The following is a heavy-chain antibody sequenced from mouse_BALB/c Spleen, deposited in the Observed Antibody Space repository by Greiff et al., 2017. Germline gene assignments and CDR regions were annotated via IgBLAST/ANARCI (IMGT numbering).Heavy chain of an antibody. V-gene: IGHV5-12-2*01. D-gene: IGHD1-2*01. CDR3: ARHRNTATDWYFDV. CDR2: ISNGGGST. J-gene: IGHJ1*01. CDR1: GFTFSSYT. Sequence: EVKLVESGGGLVQPGGSLKLSCAASGFTFSSYTMSWVRQTPEKRLEWVAYISNGGGSTYYPDTVKGRFTISRDNAKNTLYLQMSSLKSEDTAMYYCARHRNTATDWYFDVWGAGTTVTVSS.